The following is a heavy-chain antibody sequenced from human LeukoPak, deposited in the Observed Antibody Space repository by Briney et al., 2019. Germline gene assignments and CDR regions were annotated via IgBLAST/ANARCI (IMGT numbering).Heavy chain of an antibody. CDR3: ASGGHLDY. V-gene: IGHV3-7*03. CDR2: INQDGSEK. D-gene: IGHD3-16*01. J-gene: IGHJ4*02. CDR1: GITFSRFW. Sequence: GGSLRLSCAASGITFSRFWMSWVRQAPGKGLQWVANINQDGSEKHYVDSVKGRFTISGDNAESSLYLQMNSLRAEDTAVYYCASGGHLDYWGQGALVTVAS.